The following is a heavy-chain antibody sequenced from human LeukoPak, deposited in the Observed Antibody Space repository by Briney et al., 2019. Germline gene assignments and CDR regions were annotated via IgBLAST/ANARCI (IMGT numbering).Heavy chain of an antibody. D-gene: IGHD4-23*01. V-gene: IGHV3-48*01. CDR3: ARDISPGTVVTPEYFDY. CDR1: GFTFSSYS. J-gene: IGHJ4*02. CDR2: ISSSSSTI. Sequence: GGSLRLSCAASGFTFSSYSMNWVRQAPGKGLEWVSYISSSSSTIYYADSVKGRFTISRDNAKNSLYLQMNSLRAEDTAVYYCARDISPGTVVTPEYFDYWGQGTLVTVSS.